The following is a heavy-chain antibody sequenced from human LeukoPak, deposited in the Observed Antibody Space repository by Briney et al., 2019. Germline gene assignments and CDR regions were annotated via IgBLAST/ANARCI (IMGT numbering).Heavy chain of an antibody. CDR3: ARDTYYYDSSGYKYYFDY. Sequence: SETLSLTCTVSGGSISSYYWSWIRQPPGKGLEWIGYIYYSGSTNYNPSLKSRVTTSVDTSKNQFSLKLSSVTAADTAVYYCARDTYYYDSSGYKYYFDYWGQGTLVTVSS. V-gene: IGHV4-59*01. D-gene: IGHD3-22*01. CDR1: GGSISSYY. J-gene: IGHJ4*02. CDR2: IYYSGST.